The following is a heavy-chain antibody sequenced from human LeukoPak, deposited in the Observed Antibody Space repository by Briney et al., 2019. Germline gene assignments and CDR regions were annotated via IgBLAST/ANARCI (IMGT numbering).Heavy chain of an antibody. Sequence: SETLSLTCTVSGGSISSYYWSWIRQPAGKGLEWIGRIYTSGSTNYNPSLKSRATMSVDTSKNQFSLRLSSVTAADTAVYYCASLNYDFWSGPIKGGLVKADERYYYYYMDVWGKGTTVTVSS. J-gene: IGHJ6*03. CDR2: IYTSGST. CDR1: GGSISSYY. V-gene: IGHV4-4*07. D-gene: IGHD3-3*01. CDR3: ASLNYDFWSGPIKGGLVKADERYYYYYMDV.